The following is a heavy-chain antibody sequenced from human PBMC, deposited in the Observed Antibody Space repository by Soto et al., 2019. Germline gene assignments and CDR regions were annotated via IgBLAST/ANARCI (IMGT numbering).Heavy chain of an antibody. CDR3: ARDSNYGMDV. CDR2: ISYDGSNK. V-gene: IGHV3-30-3*01. CDR1: GFTFSSYA. Sequence: QVQLVESGGGVVQPGRSLRLSCAATGFTFSSYAMHWVRQAPGKGLEWVAVISYDGSNKYYADSVKGRFTISRDNSKNPLYLQMNSLRSEDTAVYYCARDSNYGMDVWFQGTTVTVSS. J-gene: IGHJ6*02.